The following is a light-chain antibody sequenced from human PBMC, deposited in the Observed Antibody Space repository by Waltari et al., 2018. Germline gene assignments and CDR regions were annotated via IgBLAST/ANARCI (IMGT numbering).Light chain of an antibody. V-gene: IGKV3-15*01. CDR3: QQYNNWPFT. Sequence: EIVMTQSPATLSVSPGERATISCRASQSVSSNLAWYQKKPGQAPRLLIYGASTRATGIPARFSGSGSGTEFTLTISSLQSEDFAVYYCQQYNNWPFTFGPGTKVDIK. CDR2: GAS. J-gene: IGKJ3*01. CDR1: QSVSSN.